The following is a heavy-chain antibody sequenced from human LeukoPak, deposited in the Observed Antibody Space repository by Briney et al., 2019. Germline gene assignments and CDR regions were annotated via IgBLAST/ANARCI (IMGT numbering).Heavy chain of an antibody. CDR1: GFTVSSNY. J-gene: IGHJ4*02. V-gene: IGHV3-66*01. D-gene: IGHD6-13*01. Sequence: PGGSLRLSCAASGFTVSSNYMSWVRQAPGKGLEWVSVIYSGGSTYYADSVKGRLTIPRDNSKNTLYLRMNSLRAEDTAVYYCARSLQQQPFDYWGQGTLVTVSS. CDR3: ARSLQQQPFDY. CDR2: IYSGGST.